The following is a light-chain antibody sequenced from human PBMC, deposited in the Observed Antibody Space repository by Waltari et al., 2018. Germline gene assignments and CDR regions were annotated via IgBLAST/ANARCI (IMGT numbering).Light chain of an antibody. Sequence: QSALTQPASVSGSPGQSITFSCTGTSSAVGGYNYVSWYQQHPGKAPKLMIYDVSKRPSGVSKRFSGSKSGNTASLTISGLQAEDEADYYCCSYAGSSTLVFGGGTKLTVL. CDR3: CSYAGSSTLV. CDR1: SSAVGGYNY. J-gene: IGLJ2*01. CDR2: DVS. V-gene: IGLV2-23*02.